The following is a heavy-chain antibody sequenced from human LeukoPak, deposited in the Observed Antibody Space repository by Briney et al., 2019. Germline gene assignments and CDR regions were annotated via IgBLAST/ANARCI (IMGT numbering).Heavy chain of an antibody. D-gene: IGHD5-24*01. V-gene: IGHV3-33*06. J-gene: IGHJ4*02. CDR2: IWYDGSNK. CDR1: GFTFSSYG. Sequence: GRSLRLSCAASGFTFSSYGMHWVRQAPGKGLEWVAVIWYDGSNKYYADSVKGRFTISRDNSKNTLYLQMNSLRAEDTAVYYCAKDQGDGYNLFDYWGQGTLVTVSS. CDR3: AKDQGDGYNLFDY.